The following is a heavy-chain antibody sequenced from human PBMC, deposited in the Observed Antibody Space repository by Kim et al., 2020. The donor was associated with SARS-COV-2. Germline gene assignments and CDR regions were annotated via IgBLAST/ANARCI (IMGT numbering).Heavy chain of an antibody. D-gene: IGHD6-13*01. J-gene: IGHJ4*02. CDR3: ATGLRVAAGRWYFDN. CDR2: ITGSGGNT. Sequence: GGSLRLSCAASGFAFSSYAMSWVRQAPGKGLEWVSAITGSGGNTYSADFARGRFTISRESSKTTLYLQMNSLRADDTALYYCATGLRVAAGRWYFDNWGQGTLVTVSS. V-gene: IGHV3-23*01. CDR1: GFAFSSYA.